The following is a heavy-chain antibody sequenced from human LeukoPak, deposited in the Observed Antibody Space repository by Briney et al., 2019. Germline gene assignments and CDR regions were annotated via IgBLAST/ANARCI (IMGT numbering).Heavy chain of an antibody. CDR3: ARRYYDILTGYLRTYYYYMDV. CDR2: ISSSSYI. CDR1: GFTFSSYS. V-gene: IGHV3-21*01. J-gene: IGHJ6*03. D-gene: IGHD3-9*01. Sequence: AGGSLRLSCAASGFTFSSYSMNWVRQAPGKGLEWVSSISSSSYIYYADSVKGRFTISRDNAKNSLYLQMNSLRAEDTAVYYCARRYYDILTGYLRTYYYYMDVWGKGTTVTISS.